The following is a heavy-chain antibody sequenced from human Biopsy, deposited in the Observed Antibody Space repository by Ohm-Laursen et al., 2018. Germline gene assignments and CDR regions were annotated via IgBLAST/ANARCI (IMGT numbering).Heavy chain of an antibody. V-gene: IGHV4-31*03. Sequence: PSLTCTVSGVSINTGGYYWTWIRQHPGTGLEWIGYTHYSGNTLYNPSLKSRLTISVDTSRNQFSLKLTSVTAADTALYYCTRAGGGKIYGLWGQGTLVTVSS. D-gene: IGHD3-16*01. J-gene: IGHJ4*02. CDR2: THYSGNT. CDR1: GVSINTGGYY. CDR3: TRAGGGKIYGL.